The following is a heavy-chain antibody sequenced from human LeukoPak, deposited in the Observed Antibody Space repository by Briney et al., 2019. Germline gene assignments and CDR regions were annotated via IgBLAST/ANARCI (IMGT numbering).Heavy chain of an antibody. J-gene: IGHJ6*02. D-gene: IGHD4-17*01. CDR1: GYTFTVYY. V-gene: IGHV1-2*06. CDR2: INPNSGGT. Sequence: GASVKVSCKASGYTFTVYYMHWVRQAPGQGLEWMGRINPNSGGTNYAQKFQGRVTMTRDTSISTAYMELSRLRSDDTAVYYCARGYGDYDRNYYYYYGMDVWGQGTTVTVSS. CDR3: ARGYGDYDRNYYYYYGMDV.